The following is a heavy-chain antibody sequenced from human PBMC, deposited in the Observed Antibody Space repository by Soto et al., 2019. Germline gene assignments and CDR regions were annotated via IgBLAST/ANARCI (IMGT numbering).Heavy chain of an antibody. CDR2: ISTGGAYM. CDR1: GFTFRNYN. D-gene: IGHD2-21*01. V-gene: IGHV3-21*06. J-gene: IGHJ4*02. CDR3: ARDIASPGGDYFDS. Sequence: EVQLVESGGGLVKAGGSLRLFCTASGFTFRNYNMNWVRQAPGKGLEWVSSISTGGAYMFYADSVKGRFTISRDNAQNSLFLQIDSAGAEDTAVYCCARDIASPGGDYFDSWGQGTLVTVSS.